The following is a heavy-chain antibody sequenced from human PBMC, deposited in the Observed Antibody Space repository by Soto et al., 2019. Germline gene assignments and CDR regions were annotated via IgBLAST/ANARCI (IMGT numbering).Heavy chain of an antibody. D-gene: IGHD2-21*02. CDR3: ARHVYSVVTALDY. Sequence: HPERALSRDCVELVCTRSNLKINWVRQAPGEGLEWVSHINTRSSTSTATYYADSVRGRFTISRDDAKNSLYLEMNSVRGDDTAVYYCARHVYSVVTALDYWGRGSQVSGS. V-gene: IGHV3-48*01. CDR1: VCTRSNLK. CDR2: INTRSSTSTAT. J-gene: IGHJ4*02.